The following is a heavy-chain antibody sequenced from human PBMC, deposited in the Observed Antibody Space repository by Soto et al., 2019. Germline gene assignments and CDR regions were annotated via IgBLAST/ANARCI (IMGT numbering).Heavy chain of an antibody. CDR3: ARGLITGSHYSGGWYYFDS. J-gene: IGHJ4*02. D-gene: IGHD6-19*01. Sequence: ETLSLTCTVSGGSITSYYWSWIRQPPGKGLEWIGYIYFSGSTNYNPSLKSRVTISVHTSKNQFSLELSSVTAADTAVYYCARGLITGSHYSGGWYYFDSWGQGTQVTVSS. CDR2: IYFSGST. V-gene: IGHV4-59*12. CDR1: GGSITSYY.